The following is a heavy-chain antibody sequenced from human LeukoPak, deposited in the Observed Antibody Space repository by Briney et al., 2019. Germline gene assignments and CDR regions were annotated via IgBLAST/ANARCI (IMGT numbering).Heavy chain of an antibody. Sequence: GGSLRLSCAASGFTFSNAWMSWVRQTPGKGLEWVSTISGGGEATWYADSVKGRFTISRDNYKSTLYLQMNSLRAEDTAVYYCAKDGGVTHYYYYMDVWGKGTTVTVSS. D-gene: IGHD3-16*01. CDR2: ISGGGEAT. J-gene: IGHJ6*03. CDR3: AKDGGVTHYYYYMDV. CDR1: GFTFSNAW. V-gene: IGHV3-23*01.